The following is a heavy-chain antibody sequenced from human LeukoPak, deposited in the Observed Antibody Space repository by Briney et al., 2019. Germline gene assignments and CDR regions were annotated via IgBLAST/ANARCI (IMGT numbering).Heavy chain of an antibody. D-gene: IGHD3-10*01. J-gene: IGHJ4*02. CDR2: ISFDGNNK. V-gene: IGHV3-30-3*01. Sequence: GESLKISFAASGFTFINYAMHWVRQAPGKGLEWLAVISFDGNNKYYADSVKGRFTISRDNSKNTLYLQMNSLRGEDAAVYYCASTSRGVIDYWGQGTLVTVSS. CDR1: GFTFINYA. CDR3: ASTSRGVIDY.